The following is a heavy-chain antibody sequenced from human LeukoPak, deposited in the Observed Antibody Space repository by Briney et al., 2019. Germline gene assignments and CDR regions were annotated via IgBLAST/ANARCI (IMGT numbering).Heavy chain of an antibody. CDR2: ISGTGGRT. V-gene: IGHV3-23*01. D-gene: IGHD1-26*01. CDR3: AKYCPKVEPPDYMDV. J-gene: IGHJ6*03. Sequence: GGSLRLSYAASGFTFNNAWMSWVRQAPGKGLECVSGISGTGGRTYYADSVKGRFTISRDNSKNTLYLQMNSLRAEDTAVYYCAKYCPKVEPPDYMDVWGKGTTVTVS. CDR1: GFTFNNAW.